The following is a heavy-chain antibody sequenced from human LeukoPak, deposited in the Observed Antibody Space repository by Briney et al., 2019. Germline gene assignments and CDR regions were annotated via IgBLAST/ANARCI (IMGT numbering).Heavy chain of an antibody. V-gene: IGHV4-34*01. Sequence: SETLSLTCAVYGGSFSGYYWSWIRQPPGKGLEWIGEINHSGSTNYNPSLKSRVTISVDTSKNQFSLKLSSVTAADTAVYYCARGRYYGSGSYYNVLDLDDGGQGTLVTVSS. CDR1: GGSFSGYY. CDR3: ARGRYYGSGSYYNVLDLDD. J-gene: IGHJ4*02. CDR2: INHSGST. D-gene: IGHD3-10*01.